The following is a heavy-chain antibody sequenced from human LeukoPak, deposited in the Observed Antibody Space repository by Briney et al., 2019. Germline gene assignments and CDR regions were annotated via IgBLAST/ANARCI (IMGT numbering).Heavy chain of an antibody. Sequence: GSLRLSCAASGFTVSNNYMSWVRQAPGKGLEWVSVIYSGGGTYYADSVKGRFTISRDNSKNTLYLQMNSLRAEDTAVYYCARGAIYGDQGYWGQGTLVTVSS. CDR1: GFTVSNNY. CDR2: IYSGGGT. V-gene: IGHV3-53*01. D-gene: IGHD3-3*01. J-gene: IGHJ4*02. CDR3: ARGAIYGDQGY.